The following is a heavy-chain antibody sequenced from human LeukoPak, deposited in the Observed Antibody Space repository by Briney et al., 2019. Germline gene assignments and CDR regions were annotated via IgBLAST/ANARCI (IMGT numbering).Heavy chain of an antibody. V-gene: IGHV4-59*08. Sequence: SETLSLTCTVSGGSISSYYWSWIRQPPGKGLEWIGYIYYSGSTNYNPSLKSRVTISVDTSKNQFSLKLSSVTAADTAVYYCAASHYPTDAFDIWGQGTMVTVSS. CDR3: AASHYPTDAFDI. D-gene: IGHD3-10*01. CDR2: IYYSGST. J-gene: IGHJ3*02. CDR1: GGSISSYY.